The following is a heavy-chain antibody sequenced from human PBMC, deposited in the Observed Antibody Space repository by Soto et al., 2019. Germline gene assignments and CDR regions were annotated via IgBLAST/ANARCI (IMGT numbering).Heavy chain of an antibody. V-gene: IGHV1-18*01. CDR2: IKAYSGNT. J-gene: IGHJ4*02. Sequence: QLQLVQSGPEAKKPGASVKVSCKASGYTFATSTISWLRQAPGQGPEWMGWIKAYSGNTNYAQKLQGRLTMTTDTSTSTAYMELRSRTTDDTAIYYCAIADYGDDDYWGQETLVTGSS. CDR1: GYTFATST. D-gene: IGHD4-17*01. CDR3: AIADYGDDDY.